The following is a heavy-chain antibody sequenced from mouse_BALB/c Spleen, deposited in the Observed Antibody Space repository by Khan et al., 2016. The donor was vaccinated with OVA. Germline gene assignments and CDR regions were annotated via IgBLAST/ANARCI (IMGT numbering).Heavy chain of an antibody. CDR2: ISDGGSYT. V-gene: IGHV5-4*02. J-gene: IGHJ3*01. CDR1: GFTFSDYY. D-gene: IGHD3-3*01. CDR3: ARGGRTVAWFAY. Sequence: EVELVESGGGLVKPGGSLKLSCAASGFTFSDYYMYWVRQTPEKRLEWVATISDGGSYTYDPASVKGRFTISRDNAKNNLYLQMSSLKSEDTAMYYCARGGRTVAWFAYWGQGTLVTVSA.